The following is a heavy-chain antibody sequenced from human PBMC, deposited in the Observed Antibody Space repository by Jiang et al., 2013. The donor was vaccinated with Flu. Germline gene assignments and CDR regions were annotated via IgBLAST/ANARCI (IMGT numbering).Heavy chain of an antibody. D-gene: IGHD6-13*01. V-gene: IGHV5-51*01. J-gene: IGHJ4*02. CDR1: GYRFNSYW. CDR3: ASGRGGQLFTTGYSKTKSSPQTGVPDY. CDR2: IYPGDSDT. Sequence: GAEVKKPGESLKISCKGSGYRFNSYWIGWVRQMPGKGLEWMGIIYPGDSDTRYSPSFQGQVTISADKSISTAYLQWSSLKASDTAMYYCASGRGGQLFTTGYSKTKSSPQTGVPDYWGQGTLVTVSS.